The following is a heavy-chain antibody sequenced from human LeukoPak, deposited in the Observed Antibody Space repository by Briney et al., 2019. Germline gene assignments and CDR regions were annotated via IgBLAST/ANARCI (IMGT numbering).Heavy chain of an antibody. V-gene: IGHV1-69*01. CDR1: GGTFSSYA. CDR2: IIPIFGTA. Sequence: SVKVSCKASGGTFSSYAISWVRQAPGQGLEWMGGIIPIFGTANYAQKFQGRVTITADESTSTAYMELSSLRSEDTAVYYCAWMPPDILTGPLNAFDTWGQGTMVTVSS. J-gene: IGHJ3*02. D-gene: IGHD3-9*01. CDR3: AWMPPDILTGPLNAFDT.